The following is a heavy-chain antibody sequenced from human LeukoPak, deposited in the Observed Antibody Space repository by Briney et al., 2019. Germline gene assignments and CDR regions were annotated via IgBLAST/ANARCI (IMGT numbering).Heavy chain of an antibody. V-gene: IGHV4-34*01. CDR1: GGSFSGYY. CDR3: ARRPTWGYCSSTSCYQGGRKTYYFDY. Sequence: SETLSLTCAVYGGSFSGYYWSWIRQPPGKGLEWIGEINHNGSTNYNPSLKSRVTISVDTSKNQFSLKLSSVTAADTAVYYCARRPTWGYCSSTSCYQGGRKTYYFDYWGQGTLVTVSS. CDR2: INHNGST. D-gene: IGHD2-2*01. J-gene: IGHJ4*02.